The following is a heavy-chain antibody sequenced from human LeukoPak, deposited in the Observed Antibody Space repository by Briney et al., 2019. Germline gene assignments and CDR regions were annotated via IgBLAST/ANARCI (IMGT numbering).Heavy chain of an antibody. CDR1: GGSFSGYY. CDR2: INHSGCT. CDR3: ARGSPMVV. V-gene: IGHV4-34*01. Sequence: SETLSLTCAVYGGSFSGYYWSWIRQPPGKGLEWIGEINHSGCTNYNPSLKSRVTISVDTSKNQFSLKLSSVTAADTAVYYCARGSPMVVWGQGTTVTVSS. J-gene: IGHJ6*02.